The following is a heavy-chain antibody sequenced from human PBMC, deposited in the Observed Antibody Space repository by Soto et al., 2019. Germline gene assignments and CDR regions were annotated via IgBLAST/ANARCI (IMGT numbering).Heavy chain of an antibody. CDR3: AHRHRDSGGLFDF. D-gene: IGHD3-10*01. CDR2: IYWDDDK. Sequence: QITLKESGPTLVKPTQTLTLTCTFSGFSLDSSGVAVGWIRQPPGKSMEWHSVIYWDDDKRSSPSLRSRLAITKDTSKNQLFLTTTNMDPVDTATYYCAHRHRDSGGLFDFWGQGTLVSVSS. V-gene: IGHV2-5*02. CDR1: GFSLDSSGVA. J-gene: IGHJ4*02.